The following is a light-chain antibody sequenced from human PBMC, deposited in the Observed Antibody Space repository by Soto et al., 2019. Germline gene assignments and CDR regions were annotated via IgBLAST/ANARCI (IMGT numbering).Light chain of an antibody. CDR2: DVS. CDR1: SSDVGGYNY. CDR3: SSYTSSSTPRV. Sequence: QSALTQPASVSGSPGQSITISCTGTSSDVGGYNYVSWYQQHPGKAPKRMIYDVSNRPSGVSNRFSGSKSGNTASLTISGLQAEDEADYYCSSYTSSSTPRVFGGGTQLTVL. J-gene: IGLJ2*01. V-gene: IGLV2-14*01.